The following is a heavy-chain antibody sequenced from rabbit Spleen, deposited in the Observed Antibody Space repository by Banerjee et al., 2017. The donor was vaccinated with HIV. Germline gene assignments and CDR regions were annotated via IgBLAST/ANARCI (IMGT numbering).Heavy chain of an antibody. J-gene: IGHJ6*01. D-gene: IGHD1-1*01. V-gene: IGHV1S40*01. Sequence: QSLEESGGDLVKPGASLTLTCTASGVSCSMSSYMCWVRQAPGKGLEWIACIDAGSSGFTYFATWAKGRFAISKTSSTTVTLQMTRLTAADPATYFCARDTSSSFSSYGMDLWGQGPWSPS. CDR3: ARDTSSSFSSYGMDL. CDR2: IDAGSSGFT. CDR1: GVSCSMSSY.